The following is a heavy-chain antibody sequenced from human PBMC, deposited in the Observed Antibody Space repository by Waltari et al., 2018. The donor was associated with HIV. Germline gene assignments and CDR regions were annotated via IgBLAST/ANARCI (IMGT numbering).Heavy chain of an antibody. D-gene: IGHD6-19*01. CDR2: VSSDGSNK. CDR3: VKDIPLYSSGWRGTNDY. Sequence: QVQLVESGGGVVQPGRSLRLSCAASGFIFSSYGIHWVRQAPGKGLEWVAVVSSDGSNKFYADSVKGRFTISRDNSKNTLYLQMNSLRAEDTAVYYCVKDIPLYSSGWRGTNDYWGQGTLVTVSS. V-gene: IGHV3-30*18. J-gene: IGHJ4*02. CDR1: GFIFSSYG.